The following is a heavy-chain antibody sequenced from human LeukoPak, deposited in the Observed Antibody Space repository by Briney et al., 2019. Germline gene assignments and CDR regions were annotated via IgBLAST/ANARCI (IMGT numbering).Heavy chain of an antibody. CDR3: ARYHGGYFAY. CDR2: IKQDGSEK. J-gene: IGHJ4*02. D-gene: IGHD2-15*01. CDR1: GFTFSVFW. V-gene: IGHV3-7*01. Sequence: GGSLRLSCAASGFTFSVFWMSWVRQAPGKGLEWVANIKQDGSEKYYVDSVKGRFTISRDNDNNSMYLQINSLRAEDTAVYYCARYHGGYFAYWGQGTLVTVSP.